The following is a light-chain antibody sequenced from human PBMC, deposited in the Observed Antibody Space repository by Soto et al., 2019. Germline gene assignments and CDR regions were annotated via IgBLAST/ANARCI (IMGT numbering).Light chain of an antibody. CDR3: QQYDNLLT. CDR1: QDISKY. J-gene: IGKJ4*01. Sequence: DTQMTQSPSSLSASVGDRVTITCQASQDISKYLNWYQQKPGKAPKLLIYGASNLQTGVPSRFSGSGSGTDFTFTISSLQPEDIATYYCQQYDNLLTFGGGTKVEIK. CDR2: GAS. V-gene: IGKV1-33*01.